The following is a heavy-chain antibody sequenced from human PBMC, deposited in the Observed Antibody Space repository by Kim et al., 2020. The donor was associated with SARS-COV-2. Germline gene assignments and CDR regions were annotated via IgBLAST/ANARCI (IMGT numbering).Heavy chain of an antibody. Sequence: GGSLRLSCAASGFTVSSNYMSWVSQAPGKGLEWVAVIYSGGSTYYADSVKGRFTISRDNSKNTLYLQMNSLRAEDTAVYYCARSSGYSGSYYDAFDIWGQGTLVTVSS. CDR3: ARSSGYSGSYYDAFDI. D-gene: IGHD1-26*01. CDR2: IYSGGST. CDR1: GFTVSSNY. J-gene: IGHJ3*02. V-gene: IGHV3-53*01.